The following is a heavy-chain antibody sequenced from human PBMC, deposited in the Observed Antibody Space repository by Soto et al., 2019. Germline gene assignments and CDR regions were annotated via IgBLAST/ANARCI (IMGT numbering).Heavy chain of an antibody. D-gene: IGHD6-19*01. CDR1: GGTFSSYT. J-gene: IGHJ4*02. Sequence: QVQLVQSGAEVKKPGSSVKVSCKASGGTFSSYTISWVRQAPGQGLEWMGRLIPSLGIANYAQKFQGRVTITADKSTSTAYMEVISLRSEDTAVYYCATGKSSGWFNFDYWGQGTLVTVSS. CDR2: LIPSLGIA. V-gene: IGHV1-69*02. CDR3: ATGKSSGWFNFDY.